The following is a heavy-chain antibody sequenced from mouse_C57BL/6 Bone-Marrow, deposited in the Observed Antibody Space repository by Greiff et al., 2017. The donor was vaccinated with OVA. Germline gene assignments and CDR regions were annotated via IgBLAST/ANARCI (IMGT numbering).Heavy chain of an antibody. Sequence: VQLQQSGPELVKPGASVKISCKASGYSFTDYNMNWVKQSYGKSLEWIVVMIPNYGTTNYNQKFKGKATLTVDQSSSTAYMLFNSLTSEDSAVYYGALYYGSSDRYVDVWGTGTTVTVTA. J-gene: IGHJ1*03. D-gene: IGHD1-1*01. V-gene: IGHV1-39*01. CDR1: GYSFTDYN. CDR2: MIPNYGTT. CDR3: ALYYGSSDRYVDV.